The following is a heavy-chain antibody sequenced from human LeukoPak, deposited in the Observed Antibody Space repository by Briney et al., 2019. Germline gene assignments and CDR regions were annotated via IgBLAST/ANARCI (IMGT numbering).Heavy chain of an antibody. J-gene: IGHJ4*02. Sequence: GGSLRLSCAASGFTFSSYAMSWVRQAPGKGLEWVSAISGSGGSTYYADSVKGRFTISRDNSKNTLYLQMNSLRAEDTAVYYCAKDQSGVMVRGVIIVGFLDYWGQGTLVTVSS. CDR3: AKDQSGVMVRGVIIVGFLDY. CDR2: ISGSGGST. D-gene: IGHD3-10*01. V-gene: IGHV3-23*01. CDR1: GFTFSSYA.